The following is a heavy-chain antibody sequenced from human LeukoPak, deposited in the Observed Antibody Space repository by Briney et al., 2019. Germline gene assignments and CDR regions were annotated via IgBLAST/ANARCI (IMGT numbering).Heavy chain of an antibody. CDR2: ISSSSSYI. V-gene: IGHV3-21*01. CDR1: GFTFSSYS. D-gene: IGHD3-10*01. CDR3: VRVFYGAGSLYYYYYYMDV. Sequence: GASLRLSCAASGFTFSSYSMNWVRQPPGKGLEWVSSISSSSSYIYYADSVMGRFTISRDNAKNSLYLQMNSLRAEDKAVYYYVRVFYGAGSLYYYYYYMDVWGKGTTVTISS. J-gene: IGHJ6*03.